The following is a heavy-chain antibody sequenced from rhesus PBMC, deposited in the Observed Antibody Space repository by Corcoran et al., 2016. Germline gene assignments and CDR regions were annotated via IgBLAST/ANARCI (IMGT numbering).Heavy chain of an antibody. V-gene: IGHV3-119*01. J-gene: IGHJ4*01. CDR2: ISSDGSRT. Sequence: EVQLVESGGGLVQPGGSLRLSCAASGFTFSSYWMYGVRQAPGKGLEWVSRISSDGSRTYCADSVKGRFTISRENAKNSLYLQMNSLRPEDTAVYYCTYFDYWGQGVLVTVSS. CDR1: GFTFSSYW. CDR3: TYFDY.